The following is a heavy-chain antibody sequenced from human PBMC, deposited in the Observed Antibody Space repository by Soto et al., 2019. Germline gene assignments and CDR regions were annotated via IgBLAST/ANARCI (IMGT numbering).Heavy chain of an antibody. J-gene: IGHJ4*02. CDR1: GFSLNSRGVG. CDR2: VYWDDDK. D-gene: IGHD3-9*01. Sequence: SGPTLVNPTQTLTLTCTFSGFSLNSRGVGVGWVRQPPGKALEWLAIVYWDDDKRYRPSLRSRLSIRKDTPKNQVVLTLTNTDPVDTATYYCVHRGPVDETGMGFDFWGQGSLGTASS. CDR3: VHRGPVDETGMGFDF. V-gene: IGHV2-5*02.